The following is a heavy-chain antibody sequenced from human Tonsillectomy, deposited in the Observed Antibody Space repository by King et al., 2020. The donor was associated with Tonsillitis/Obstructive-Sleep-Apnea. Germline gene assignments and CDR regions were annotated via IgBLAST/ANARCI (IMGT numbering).Heavy chain of an antibody. J-gene: IGHJ3*02. CDR1: GFTFSDYY. CDR3: ASATMVRRVRHDAFDI. Sequence: VQLVESGGGLVKPGGSLRLSCAASGFTFSDYYTSWIRQAPGKGLEWVSYISSSGSTIYYADSVKGRFTISRDNAKNSLYLQMNSLRAEDTAVYYCASATMVRRVRHDAFDIWGQGTMVTVSS. D-gene: IGHD3-10*01. V-gene: IGHV3-11*01. CDR2: ISSSGSTI.